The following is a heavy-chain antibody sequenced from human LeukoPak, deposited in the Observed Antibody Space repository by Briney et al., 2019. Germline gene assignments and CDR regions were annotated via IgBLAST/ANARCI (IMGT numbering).Heavy chain of an antibody. CDR1: GGTFSSYA. D-gene: IGHD3-10*01. J-gene: IGHJ3*02. V-gene: IGHV1-69*05. CDR3: ARSITPMDGAFDI. CDR2: IIPIVGTA. Sequence: SVKVSCKASGGTFSSYAISWVRQAPGQGLEWMGGIIPIVGTANYAQTFQGRVTITTDESTSTAYMELSSLRSEDTAVYYCARSITPMDGAFDIWGQGTMVTVSS.